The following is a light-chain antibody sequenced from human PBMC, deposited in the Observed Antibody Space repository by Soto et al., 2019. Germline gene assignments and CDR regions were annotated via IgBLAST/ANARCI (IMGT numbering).Light chain of an antibody. Sequence: AIRMTQSPSSFSASTGDRVTITCRASQGISSYLAWYQQKPGKAPKLLIYAASTLQIGVPSRFSGSGSGTDFTLTISCLQSEDFATYYCQQYYSYPLSYGGGTKVAIK. CDR2: AAS. V-gene: IGKV1-8*01. CDR3: QQYYSYPLS. CDR1: QGISSY. J-gene: IGKJ4*01.